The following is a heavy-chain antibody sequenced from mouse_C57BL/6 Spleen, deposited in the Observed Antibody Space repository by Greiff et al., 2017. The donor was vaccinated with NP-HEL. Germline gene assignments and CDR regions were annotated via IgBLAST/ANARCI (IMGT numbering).Heavy chain of an antibody. CDR2: ILPGSGST. V-gene: IGHV1-9*01. Sequence: VQLQQSGAELMKPGASVKLSCKATGYTFTGYWIEWVKQRPGHGLEWIGEILPGSGSTNYNEKFKGKATFTADTSSNTAYMQLSSLTTEDSAIYYCARGPYYYGSSTGYFDVWGTGTTVTVSS. J-gene: IGHJ1*03. D-gene: IGHD1-1*01. CDR3: ARGPYYYGSSTGYFDV. CDR1: GYTFTGYW.